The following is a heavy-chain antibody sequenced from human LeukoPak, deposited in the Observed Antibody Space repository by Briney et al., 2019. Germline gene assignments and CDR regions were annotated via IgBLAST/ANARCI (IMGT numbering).Heavy chain of an antibody. V-gene: IGHV3-7*01. CDR1: GFTFSTYW. D-gene: IGHD2-8*01. CDR3: ARDNNGPDY. CDR2: IKQDESEI. Sequence: GGSLRLSCAASGFTFSTYWMTWVRQAPGKGLEWVANIKQDESEIYYVDSVKGRFTTSRDNAKNSLYLQMNSLRAEDTAVYYCARDNNGPDYWGQGTLVTVSS. J-gene: IGHJ4*02.